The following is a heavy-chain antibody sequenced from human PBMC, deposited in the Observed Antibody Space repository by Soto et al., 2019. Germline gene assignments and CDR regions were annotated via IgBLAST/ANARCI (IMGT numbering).Heavy chain of an antibody. Sequence: GGSLRLSCAASGFTFSSYAMHWVRQAPGKGLEWVAVISYDGSNKYYADSVKGRFTISRDNSKNTLYLQMNSLRAEDTAVYYCARDRDIVLMVYGNPPAFDYWGQGTLVTVSS. CDR3: ARDRDIVLMVYGNPPAFDY. J-gene: IGHJ4*02. V-gene: IGHV3-30-3*01. D-gene: IGHD2-8*01. CDR1: GFTFSSYA. CDR2: ISYDGSNK.